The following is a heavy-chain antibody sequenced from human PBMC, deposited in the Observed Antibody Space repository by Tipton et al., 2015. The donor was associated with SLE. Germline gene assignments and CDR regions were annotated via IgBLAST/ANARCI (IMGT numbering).Heavy chain of an antibody. Sequence: SLRLSCAASGFTFSSYAMSWVRQAPGKGLEWVSAISGSGGSTYYADSVKGRFTISRDNSKNTLYLQMNSLRAEDTAVYYSAGSTRSGEPAGYWGQGTLVTVSS. CDR2: ISGSGGST. D-gene: IGHD3-10*01. V-gene: IGHV3-23*01. CDR3: AGSTRSGEPAGY. J-gene: IGHJ4*02. CDR1: GFTFSSYA.